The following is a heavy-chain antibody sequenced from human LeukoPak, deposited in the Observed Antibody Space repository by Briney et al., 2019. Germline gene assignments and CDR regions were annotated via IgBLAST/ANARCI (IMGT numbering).Heavy chain of an antibody. Sequence: ASVKVSCKASGGTFSSYAISWVRQATGQGLEWMGWMNPNSGNTGYAQKFQGRVTMTRNTSISTAYMELSSLRSEDTAVYYCAREERSTHYYMDVWGKGTTVIVSS. J-gene: IGHJ6*03. V-gene: IGHV1-8*02. CDR3: AREERSTHYYMDV. D-gene: IGHD5-24*01. CDR2: MNPNSGNT. CDR1: GGTFSSYA.